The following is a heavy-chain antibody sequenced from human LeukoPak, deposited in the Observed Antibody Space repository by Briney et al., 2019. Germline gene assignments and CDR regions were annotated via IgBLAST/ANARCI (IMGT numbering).Heavy chain of an antibody. J-gene: IGHJ1*01. Sequence: SETLSLTCTVSGGSISSSSYYWGWIRQPPGKGLEWIGSIYYSGSTYYNPSLKSRVTISVDTSKNQFSLKLSSVTAADTAVYYCARRVPLTGGEGYFQHWGQGTLVTVSS. V-gene: IGHV4-39*01. D-gene: IGHD3-16*01. CDR2: IYYSGST. CDR3: ARRVPLTGGEGYFQH. CDR1: GGSISSSSYY.